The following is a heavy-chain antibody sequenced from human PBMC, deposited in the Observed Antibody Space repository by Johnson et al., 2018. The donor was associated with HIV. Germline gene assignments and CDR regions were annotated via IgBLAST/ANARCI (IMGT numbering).Heavy chain of an antibody. Sequence: VQLVESGGGLVQPGRSLRLSCAASGFTFDDYAMHWVRQAPGKGLEWVSGISWNSGSIGYADSVKGRFTISRDNAKNSLYLHMKSLRPEDTALYYCAKDTEVVTAVTSALDIWGQGTMVTVSS. D-gene: IGHD2-21*02. V-gene: IGHV3-9*01. CDR3: AKDTEVVTAVTSALDI. J-gene: IGHJ3*02. CDR2: ISWNSGSI. CDR1: GFTFDDYA.